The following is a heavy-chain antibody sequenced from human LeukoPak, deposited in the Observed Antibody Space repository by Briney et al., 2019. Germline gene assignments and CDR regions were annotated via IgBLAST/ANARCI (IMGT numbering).Heavy chain of an antibody. J-gene: IGHJ4*02. CDR2: ISYDGSNK. CDR3: AKDYRRYDILTENQDY. Sequence: GGSLRLSCAASGFTFSSYGMHWVRQAPGKGLEWVAVISYDGSNKYYADSVKGRFTISRDNSKNTLYLQMNSLRAEDTALYYCAKDYRRYDILTENQDYWGQGTLVTVSS. CDR1: GFTFSSYG. D-gene: IGHD3-9*01. V-gene: IGHV3-30*18.